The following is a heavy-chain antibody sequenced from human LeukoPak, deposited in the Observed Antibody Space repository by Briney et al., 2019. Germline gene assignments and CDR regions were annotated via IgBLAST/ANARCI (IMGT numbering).Heavy chain of an antibody. CDR3: AKPMTTVTIWYFDL. D-gene: IGHD4-17*01. V-gene: IGHV3-53*01. CDR2: IYSGGTT. CDR1: GFTVSSNY. J-gene: IGHJ2*01. Sequence: PGGSLRLSCEASGFTVSSNYMSWVRQAPGKGLEWVSVIYSGGTTYYADSVKGRFTISRDNSKNTLYLQMNSLRAEDTAVYYCAKPMTTVTIWYFDLWGRGTLVTVSS.